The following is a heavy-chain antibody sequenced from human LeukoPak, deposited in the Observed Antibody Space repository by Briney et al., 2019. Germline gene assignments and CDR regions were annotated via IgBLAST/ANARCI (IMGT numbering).Heavy chain of an antibody. V-gene: IGHV4-39*01. CDR3: ARGVGYYDYVWGSYRHYFDY. Sequence: SETLSLTCTVSGGSISSSSYYWGWIRQPPGKGLEWIGSIYYSGSTYYNPSLKSRVTISVDTSKNQFSLKLSSVTAAGRAVYYCARGVGYYDYVWGSYRHYFDYWGQGTLVTVSS. CDR1: GGSISSSSYY. J-gene: IGHJ4*02. CDR2: IYYSGST. D-gene: IGHD3-16*02.